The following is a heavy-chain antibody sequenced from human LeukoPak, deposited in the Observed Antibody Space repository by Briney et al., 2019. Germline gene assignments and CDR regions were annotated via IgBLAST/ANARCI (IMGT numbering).Heavy chain of an antibody. J-gene: IGHJ4*02. V-gene: IGHV4-61*01. CDR1: GGSVSSGSYY. CDR3: ARAHWAGDGYPFDY. CDR2: IYYSGST. D-gene: IGHD5-24*01. Sequence: SETLSLTCTVSGGSVSSGSYYWSWIRQPPGKGLEWIGYIYYSGSTNYNPSLKSRVTISVDTSKNQFSLKLSSVTAADTAVYYCARAHWAGDGYPFDYWGQGTLVAVSS.